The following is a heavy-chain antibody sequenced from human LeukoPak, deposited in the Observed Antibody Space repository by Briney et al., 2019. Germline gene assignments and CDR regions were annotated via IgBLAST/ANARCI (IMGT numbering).Heavy chain of an antibody. D-gene: IGHD2-15*01. Sequence: ASVKVSCKASGYTFTSFDMNWVRQATGQGLEWMGWMNPNSGNTGYAQKSQGRVTMTRNTSISTAYMELSSLRSEDTAVYYCARGLRYCSGGRCYFSPPYYYYMDVWGKGTTVTISS. CDR1: GYTFTSFD. J-gene: IGHJ6*03. CDR2: MNPNSGNT. CDR3: ARGLRYCSGGRCYFSPPYYYYMDV. V-gene: IGHV1-8*01.